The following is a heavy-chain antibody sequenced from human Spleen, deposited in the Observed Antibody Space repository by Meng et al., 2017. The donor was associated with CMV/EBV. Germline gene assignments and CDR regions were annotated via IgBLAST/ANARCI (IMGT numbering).Heavy chain of an antibody. CDR1: FSSYA. V-gene: IGHV3-23*03. J-gene: IGHJ2*01. CDR3: AKDRRHCSGGSCYPWDFDL. D-gene: IGHD2-15*01. CDR2: IYSGGGST. Sequence: FSSYAMSWVRQAPGKGLEWVSVIYSGGGSTYYADSVKGRFTISRDNSKNTVYLQMNSLRAEDTAVYYCAKDRRHCSGGSCYPWDFDLWGRGTLVTVSS.